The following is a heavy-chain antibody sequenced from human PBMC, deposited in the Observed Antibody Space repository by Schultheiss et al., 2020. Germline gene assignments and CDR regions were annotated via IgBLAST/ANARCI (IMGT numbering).Heavy chain of an antibody. Sequence: SETLSLTCAVYGGSFSGYYWSWIRQPPGKGLEWIGSIYYSGSTNYNPSLKSRVTISVDTSKNQFSLKLSSVTAADTAVYYCAAYYYYDSSARWFDPWGQGTLVTVSS. CDR3: AAYYYYDSSARWFDP. CDR1: GGSFSGYY. D-gene: IGHD3-22*01. CDR2: IYYSGST. V-gene: IGHV4-59*01. J-gene: IGHJ5*02.